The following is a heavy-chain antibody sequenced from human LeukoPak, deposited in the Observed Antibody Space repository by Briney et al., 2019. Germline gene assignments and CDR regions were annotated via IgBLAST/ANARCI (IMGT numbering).Heavy chain of an antibody. CDR1: GYTFTSYG. D-gene: IGHD1-26*01. Sequence: ASVKVSCKASGYTFTSYGISWVRQAPGQGLEWMGWISAYNGNTNYAQKLQGRVTMTTDTSTSTAYMELRSLRSDDTAVYYCARDHPPYSGSYRRSYYFDYWGQGTLVTVSS. CDR2: ISAYNGNT. J-gene: IGHJ4*02. CDR3: ARDHPPYSGSYRRSYYFDY. V-gene: IGHV1-18*01.